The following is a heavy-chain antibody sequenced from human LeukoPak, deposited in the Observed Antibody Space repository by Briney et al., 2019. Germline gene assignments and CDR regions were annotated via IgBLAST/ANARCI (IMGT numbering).Heavy chain of an antibody. V-gene: IGHV3-66*01. Sequence: GGSLRLSCAASGLTVSNNYMTCVRQAPGKGLEWVSIIYSGDSTYYADSVKGRFTISRDNSKNTLYLQMNSLRVEDTAVYYCARDIGSYYNYWGQGTLVTVSS. J-gene: IGHJ4*02. CDR1: GLTVSNNY. CDR2: IYSGDST. D-gene: IGHD1-26*01. CDR3: ARDIGSYYNY.